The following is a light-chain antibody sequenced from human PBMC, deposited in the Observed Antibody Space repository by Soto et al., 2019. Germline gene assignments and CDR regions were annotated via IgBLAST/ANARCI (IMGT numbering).Light chain of an antibody. CDR2: EVT. CDR1: ISDIGSYHY. J-gene: IGLJ3*02. Sequence: QSALTQPASVSGSLGKSITISCTGTISDIGSYHYVSWYQHHPGKATKLIIYEVTNRPSGVSNRFSGSKSGNTASLTISGLQAEDEADYYCSSYTTTSTTFGGGTKLTVL. V-gene: IGLV2-14*01. CDR3: SSYTTTSTT.